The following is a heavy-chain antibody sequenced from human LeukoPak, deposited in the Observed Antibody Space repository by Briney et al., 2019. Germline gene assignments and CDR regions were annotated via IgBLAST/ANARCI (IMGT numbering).Heavy chain of an antibody. J-gene: IGHJ4*02. V-gene: IGHV3-7*03. CDR1: GFTFSSYD. CDR2: INRDGSTK. D-gene: IGHD3-16*01. Sequence: GGSLRLSCAASGFTFSSYDMSWVRQAPGKGLEWVANINRDGSTKFYLDSVKGRFTVSRDNAKNSLFLQTNSLRAEDTGLYYCARLWGDATIFDLWGQGTLVTVSS. CDR3: ARLWGDATIFDL.